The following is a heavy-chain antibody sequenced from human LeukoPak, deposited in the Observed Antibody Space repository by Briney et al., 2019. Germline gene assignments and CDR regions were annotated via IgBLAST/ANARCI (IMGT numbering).Heavy chain of an antibody. CDR1: GGSISSNNYF. J-gene: IGHJ4*02. V-gene: IGHV4-39*01. Sequence: PSETLSLTCTVSGGSISSNNYFWGWIRQPPGKGLEWIGAISDSGSTYYNPSLKSRVTISVDTSKNQVSLKLSSVTAADTAVYYCARGRKWGVIEYYFDYWGQGTLVTVSS. D-gene: IGHD3-16*02. CDR2: ISDSGST. CDR3: ARGRKWGVIEYYFDY.